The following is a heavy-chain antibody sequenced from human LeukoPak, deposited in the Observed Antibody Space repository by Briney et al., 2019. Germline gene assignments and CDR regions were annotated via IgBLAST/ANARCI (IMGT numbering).Heavy chain of an antibody. Sequence: ASVKVSCKASGYTFTGYYMHWVRQAPGQGLEWMGWINPNSGGTNYARKFQGRVTMTRDTSISTAYMEVSRLTSDDTAVYYCARGAPRLAAPPGVDYWGQGTPVTVSS. CDR2: INPNSGGT. J-gene: IGHJ4*02. CDR1: GYTFTGYY. CDR3: ARGAPRLAAPPGVDY. V-gene: IGHV1-2*02. D-gene: IGHD6-6*01.